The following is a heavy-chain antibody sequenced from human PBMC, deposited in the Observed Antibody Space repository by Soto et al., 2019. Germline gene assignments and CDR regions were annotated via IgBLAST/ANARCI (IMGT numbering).Heavy chain of an antibody. J-gene: IGHJ1*01. CDR2: ISYDGSDK. V-gene: IGHV3-30*18. Sequence: GGSLRLSCAASGFTFSSYGMHWVRQAPGKGLEWVAVISYDGSDKYYADSVKGRFTISRDNSNNTLYLQMDSLRAEDTAVYYCAKGVVVATTYSQHWGQGTLVTVSS. CDR3: AKGVVVATTYSQH. D-gene: IGHD2-15*01. CDR1: GFTFSSYG.